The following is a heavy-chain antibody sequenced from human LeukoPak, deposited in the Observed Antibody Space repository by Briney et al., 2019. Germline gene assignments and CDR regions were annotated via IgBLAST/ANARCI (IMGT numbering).Heavy chain of an antibody. CDR2: IYYSGST. D-gene: IGHD3-9*01. V-gene: IGHV4-59*08. CDR3: ARLEGADILTGYSKRGYYYGMDV. CDR1: GGSISSYY. Sequence: SETLSLTCTVSGGSISSYYWSWIRQPPGKGLEWIGYIYYSGSTNYNPSLKSRVTISVDTSKNQFSLKLSSVTAADTVVYYCARLEGADILTGYSKRGYYYGMDVWGQGTRSPSP. J-gene: IGHJ6*02.